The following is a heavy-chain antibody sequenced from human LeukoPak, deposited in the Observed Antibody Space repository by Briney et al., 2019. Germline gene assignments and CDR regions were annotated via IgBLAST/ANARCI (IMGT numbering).Heavy chain of an antibody. CDR2: IYHSGST. V-gene: IGHV4-38-2*02. CDR3: ARGDILTGLDY. Sequence: SETLSLTCTVSGYSISSGYYWGWIRQPPGKGLEWIGSIYHSGSTYYNPSLKSRVTISVDTSKNQFSLKLSSVTAADTAVYYCARGDILTGLDYWGQGTLVTVSS. D-gene: IGHD3-9*01. J-gene: IGHJ4*02. CDR1: GYSISSGYY.